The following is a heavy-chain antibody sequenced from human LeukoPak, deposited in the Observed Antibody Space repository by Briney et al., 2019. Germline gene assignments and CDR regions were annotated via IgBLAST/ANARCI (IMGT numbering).Heavy chain of an antibody. CDR3: ARVWDSSGWYVLSVNSGIDY. Sequence: PGGSLRLSCAASGFTFSSYAMHWVRQAPGKGLEWVAVISYDGSNKYYADSVKGRFTISRDNSKNTLYLQMNSLRAEDTAVYYCARVWDSSGWYVLSVNSGIDYWGQGTLVTVSS. CDR2: ISYDGSNK. CDR1: GFTFSSYA. J-gene: IGHJ4*02. D-gene: IGHD6-19*01. V-gene: IGHV3-30*04.